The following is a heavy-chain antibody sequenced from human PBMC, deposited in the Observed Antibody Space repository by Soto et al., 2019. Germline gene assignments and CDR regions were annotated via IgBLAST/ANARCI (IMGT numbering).Heavy chain of an antibody. Sequence: SETLSLTCAVSGGSITLYYWNWIRRSPGKGLEWIGYMYSSGSTNYRSPLKSRVTISGDTSKNQFSLRLRSVTAADTAVYFCARSTGYGDSYFDYWGQGALVTVSS. CDR3: ARSTGYGDSYFDY. V-gene: IGHV4-59*01. CDR1: GGSITLYY. CDR2: MYSSGST. J-gene: IGHJ4*02. D-gene: IGHD4-17*01.